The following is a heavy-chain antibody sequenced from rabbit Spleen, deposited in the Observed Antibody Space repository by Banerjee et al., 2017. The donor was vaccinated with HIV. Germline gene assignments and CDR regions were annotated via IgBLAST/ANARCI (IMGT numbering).Heavy chain of an antibody. D-gene: IGHD4-1*01. CDR3: ARNYNSAWDL. V-gene: IGHV1S43*01. J-gene: IGHJ6*01. CDR1: GFDLSSYCY. Sequence: QSLEESGGGLVQPEGSLTLTCKASGFDLSSYCYMCWVRQAPGKGLEWIGDIYPVFGITNYANSVKGRFTISSDNAQNTVDLQMNSLTAADTATYFCARNYNSAWDLWGPGTLVTVS. CDR2: IYPVFGIT.